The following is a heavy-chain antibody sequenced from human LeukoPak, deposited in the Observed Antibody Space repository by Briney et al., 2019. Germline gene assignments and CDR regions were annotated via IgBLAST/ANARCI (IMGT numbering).Heavy chain of an antibody. Sequence: PGGSLRLSCEASGFTFSTYAMHWVRQAPGKGLEWVAITSSDETHKYYADSVRGRFTISRDNLKNTLYLQMKSLRAEDTAVFYRATTHLNSQALDVWGQGTVVTVSP. D-gene: IGHD4-23*01. J-gene: IGHJ3*01. CDR3: ATTHLNSQALDV. CDR2: TSSDETHK. V-gene: IGHV3-30*01. CDR1: GFTFSTYA.